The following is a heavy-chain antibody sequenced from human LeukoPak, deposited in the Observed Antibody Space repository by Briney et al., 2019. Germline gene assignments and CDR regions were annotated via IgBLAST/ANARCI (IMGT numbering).Heavy chain of an antibody. V-gene: IGHV3-21*01. CDR2: ISSSSSHI. J-gene: IGHJ4*02. D-gene: IGHD4-17*01. CDR3: ARGGWGATVTRDFDY. Sequence: GGSLRLSCAASGFTFSSYSMNWVRQAPGKGLEWVSSISSSSSHIYYADSVKGRFTISRDNAKNSLYLQMNSLRAEDTAVYYCARGGWGATVTRDFDYWGQGTLVTVSS. CDR1: GFTFSSYS.